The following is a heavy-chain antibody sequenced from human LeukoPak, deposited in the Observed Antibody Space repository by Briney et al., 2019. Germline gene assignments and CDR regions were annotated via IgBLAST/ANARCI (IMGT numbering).Heavy chain of an antibody. D-gene: IGHD3-10*01. CDR1: VFTFNNYA. Sequence: GGSLRLSCAASVFTFNNYAMNWVRQAPGEGLEWVSGISGSGTGTDYADSVKGGFTISRDSSKNTLYLHMNSLRDEDTAVYYCAKDQGVTHGFGYYAMDVWGQGTTVTVSS. CDR2: ISGSGTGT. J-gene: IGHJ6*02. V-gene: IGHV3-23*01. CDR3: AKDQGVTHGFGYYAMDV.